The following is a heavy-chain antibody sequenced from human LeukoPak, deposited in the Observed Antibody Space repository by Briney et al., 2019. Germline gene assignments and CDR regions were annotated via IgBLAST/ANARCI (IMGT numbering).Heavy chain of an antibody. J-gene: IGHJ5*02. D-gene: IGHD6-19*01. Sequence: SETLSLTCAVYGGSFSGYYWSWIRQPPGKGLEWIGEINHSGSTNYNPSLKSRVTISVDTSKNQFSLKLSSVTAADTAVYYCARGGIAVAVLVGWLDPWGQGTLVTVSS. CDR3: ARGGIAVAVLVGWLDP. CDR1: GGSFSGYY. CDR2: INHSGST. V-gene: IGHV4-34*01.